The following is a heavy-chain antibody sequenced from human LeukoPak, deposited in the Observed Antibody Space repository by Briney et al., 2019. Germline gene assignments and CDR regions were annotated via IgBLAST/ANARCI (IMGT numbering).Heavy chain of an antibody. Sequence: GGSLRLPCVASGFTFNNYLMSWVRQAPGKGLVWVANVIQDGSAKNYVDSVKGRFTISRDNAKNSLYLQMNSLRDEHTAVYYCARVTSYYYNTSGDYYFDYWGQGTLVTVPS. CDR2: VIQDGSAK. D-gene: IGHD3-22*01. CDR3: ARVTSYYYNTSGDYYFDY. CDR1: GFTFNNYL. J-gene: IGHJ4*02. V-gene: IGHV3-7*04.